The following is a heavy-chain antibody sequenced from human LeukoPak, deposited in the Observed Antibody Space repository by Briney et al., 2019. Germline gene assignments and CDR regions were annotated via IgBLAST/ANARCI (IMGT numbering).Heavy chain of an antibody. Sequence: PGGSLRLSCAASGFTFSSYSMNWVRQAPGKGLEWVANINERGSETYYADYVKGRFTISRDNTEKSLFLQLNSLSVEDTAMYYCAKDYSFSNFNWGQGTLVTVSS. D-gene: IGHD2-15*01. CDR1: GFTFSSYS. V-gene: IGHV3-7*01. J-gene: IGHJ4*02. CDR3: AKDYSFSNFN. CDR2: INERGSET.